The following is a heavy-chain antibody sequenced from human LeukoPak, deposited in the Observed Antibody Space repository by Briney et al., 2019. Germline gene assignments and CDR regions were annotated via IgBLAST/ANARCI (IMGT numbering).Heavy chain of an antibody. D-gene: IGHD4-11*01. J-gene: IGHJ4*02. Sequence: GGSLRLSCAASGFTFSSYPMHWVRQAPGKGLEWVAIISYDGSEKHYADPVKGRLTISRDNSKNTLYLQMNSLRAEDTAVYYCAKDESATVTTGDYWGQGTLVTVSS. CDR2: ISYDGSEK. V-gene: IGHV3-30-3*01. CDR1: GFTFSSYP. CDR3: AKDESATVTTGDY.